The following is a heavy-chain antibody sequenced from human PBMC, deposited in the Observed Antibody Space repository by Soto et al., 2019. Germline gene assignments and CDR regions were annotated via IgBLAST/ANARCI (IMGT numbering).Heavy chain of an antibody. Sequence: QLQLQESGPGLVKPSETLSLTCTVSGGSISSSSYYWGWIRQPPGKGLEWIGSLYYSGGTYYNPSLESLVTISIDTSKNQFSLKLSSVTAADTAVYYCARHEVDYDFWSGYLNWFAPWGKGTLVTVSS. CDR3: ARHEVDYDFWSGYLNWFAP. J-gene: IGHJ5*02. V-gene: IGHV4-39*01. D-gene: IGHD3-3*01. CDR1: GGSISSSSYY. CDR2: LYYSGGT.